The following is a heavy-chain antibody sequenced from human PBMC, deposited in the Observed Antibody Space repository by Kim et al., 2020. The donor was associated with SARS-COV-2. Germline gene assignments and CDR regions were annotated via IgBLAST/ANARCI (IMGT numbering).Heavy chain of an antibody. Sequence: ADAGEGRVTISRDNSKNTLYLHMNGLRVDDTATYYCAKSALGIQNDAFDVWGQGTMVTVSS. J-gene: IGHJ3*01. V-gene: IGHV3-23*01. D-gene: IGHD3-16*01. CDR3: AKSALGIQNDAFDV.